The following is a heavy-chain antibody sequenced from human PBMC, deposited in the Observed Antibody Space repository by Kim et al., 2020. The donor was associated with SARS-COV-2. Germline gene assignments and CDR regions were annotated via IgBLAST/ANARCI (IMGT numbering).Heavy chain of an antibody. D-gene: IGHD3-10*01. CDR3: ATARDEYYYGSGSFDY. V-gene: IGHV3-64*01. Sequence: SVKGRFTISRDNSKNTLYLQMGGLRAEDMAVYYCATARDEYYYGSGSFDYWGQGTLVTVSS. J-gene: IGHJ4*02.